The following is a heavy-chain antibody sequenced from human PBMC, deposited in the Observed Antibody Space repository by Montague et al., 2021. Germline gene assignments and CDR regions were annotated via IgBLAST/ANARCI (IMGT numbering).Heavy chain of an antibody. V-gene: IGHV3-74*01. CDR2: INSGGSKT. CDR1: GFTFSNYW. CDR3: ARPTPGTDGLDV. Sequence: SLRLSCAASGFTFSNYWMHWVRQGPGKGLVWVSRINSGGSKTNYADSVKGRFTISRDNVKNTLYLQMTSLRDEDTAVYFCARPTPGTDGLDVWGPGTTVTVSS. D-gene: IGHD1-1*01. J-gene: IGHJ6*02.